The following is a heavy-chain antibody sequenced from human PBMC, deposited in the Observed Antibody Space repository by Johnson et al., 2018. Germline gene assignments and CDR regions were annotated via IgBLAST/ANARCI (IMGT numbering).Heavy chain of an antibody. CDR2: ISTSGGTM. D-gene: IGHD2-21*02. CDR3: ARGADPYCGGDCCFQY. Sequence: QVQLVQSGGGLVKPGGSLRLSCAASGFTFSDYYMSWIRQAQGKGLEWFSYISTSGGTMFYADSVKGRFTRSTDRSKNTLYLQMNRPRAEDTAVYYCARGADPYCGGDCCFQYGGQGTLVTVSS. CDR1: GFTFSDYY. V-gene: IGHV3-11*01. J-gene: IGHJ1*01.